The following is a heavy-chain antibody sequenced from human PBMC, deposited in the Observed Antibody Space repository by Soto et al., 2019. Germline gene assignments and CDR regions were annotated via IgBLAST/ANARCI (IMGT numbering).Heavy chain of an antibody. CDR1: GYTFTSYG. V-gene: IGHV1-18*01. CDR3: ARVQYYDILTGYPTSFDI. CDR2: ISAYNGNT. J-gene: IGHJ3*02. D-gene: IGHD3-9*01. Sequence: ASVKVSCKASGYTFTSYGISWVRQAPGQGLEWMGWISAYNGNTNYAQKLQGRVTMTTDTSTSTAYMELRSLRSDDTAVYYCARVQYYDILTGYPTSFDIWGQGTMVTVSS.